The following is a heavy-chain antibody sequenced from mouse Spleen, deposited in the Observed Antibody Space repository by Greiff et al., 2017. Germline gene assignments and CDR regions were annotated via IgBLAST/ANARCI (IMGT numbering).Heavy chain of an antibody. V-gene: IGHV5-4*01. J-gene: IGHJ4*01. CDR2: ISDGGSYT. D-gene: IGHD2-3*01. CDR3: ARHDGSYAMDY. CDR1: GFTFSSYA. Sequence: EVQVVESGGGLVKPGGSLKLSCAASGFTFSSYAMSWVRQTPEKRLEWVATISDGGSYTYYPDNVKGRFTISRDNAKNNLYLQMSHLKSEDTAMYYCARHDGSYAMDYWGQGTSVTVSS.